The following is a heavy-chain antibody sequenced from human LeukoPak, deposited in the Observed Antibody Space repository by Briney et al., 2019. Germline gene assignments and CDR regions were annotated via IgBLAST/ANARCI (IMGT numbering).Heavy chain of an antibody. CDR3: ARDEMEHHGSYYDF. J-gene: IGHJ4*02. CDR2: IYTSGST. CDR1: GGSIISYY. D-gene: IGHD1/OR15-1a*01. V-gene: IGHV4-4*07. Sequence: SETLSLTCSVSGGSIISYYWSWIRQPAGKGLEWIGRIYTSGSTNYNPSLKSRVTMSVDTSKNQFSLKLSSVTAADTAFYYCARDEMEHHGSYYDFWGQGTLVTVSS.